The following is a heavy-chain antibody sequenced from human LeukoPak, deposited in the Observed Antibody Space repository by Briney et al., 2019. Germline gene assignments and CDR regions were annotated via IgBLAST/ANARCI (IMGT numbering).Heavy chain of an antibody. CDR1: GYTFTGYY. J-gene: IGHJ6*02. CDR3: ARDGSYCSGGSCYESTYYYYGMDV. CDR2: INPNSGGT. D-gene: IGHD2-15*01. Sequence: GASVKVSCKASGYTFTGYYMHWVRQAPGQGLEWMGWINPNSGGTNYAQKFQGRVTITRDTSISTAYMELSRLRSDDTAVYYCARDGSYCSGGSCYESTYYYYGMDVWGQGTTVTVSS. V-gene: IGHV1-2*02.